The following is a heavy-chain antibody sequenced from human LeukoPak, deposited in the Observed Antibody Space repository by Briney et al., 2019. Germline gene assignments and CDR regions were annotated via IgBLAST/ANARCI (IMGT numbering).Heavy chain of an antibody. D-gene: IGHD1-26*01. Sequence: PGGSLRLSCAASGFTFSTYWMHWVRQAPGKGLVWVSRINSDGSGTSYADSVKGRFTISRDNAKNTLYLQMNSLRAEDTAVYYCAKEWYSGSYFFDYWGQGTLVTVSS. CDR1: GFTFSTYW. CDR3: AKEWYSGSYFFDY. V-gene: IGHV3-74*01. CDR2: INSDGSGT. J-gene: IGHJ4*02.